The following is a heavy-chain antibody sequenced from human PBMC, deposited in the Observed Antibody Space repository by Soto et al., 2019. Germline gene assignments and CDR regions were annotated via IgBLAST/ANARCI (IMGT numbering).Heavy chain of an antibody. CDR3: ARGSHTGWLDP. CDR1: GGSISSGGYY. V-gene: IGHV4-31*03. CDR2: IYYSGST. D-gene: IGHD2-2*02. J-gene: IGHJ5*02. Sequence: TLSLTCTVSGGSISSGGYYWSWFRQHPGKGLEWIGYIYYSGSTYYNPSLKSRVTISVDTSKNQFSLKLSSVTAADTAVDYCARGSHTGWLDPWAQGTLVTVSS.